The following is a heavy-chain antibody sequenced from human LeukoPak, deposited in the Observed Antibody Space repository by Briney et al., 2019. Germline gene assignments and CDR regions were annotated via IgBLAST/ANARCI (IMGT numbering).Heavy chain of an antibody. CDR1: GITISDAW. CDR3: VTPPD. V-gene: IGHV3-15*01. CDR2: IKSKSAGGTT. J-gene: IGHJ4*02. Sequence: GGSLRLSCEASGITISDAWMSWVRQAPGKGLEWVGRIKSKSAGGTTGHAAPVKGRFTISRDDSKNTLYLQMNSLTIEDTAVYYCVTPPDWGQGTLVTVSS. D-gene: IGHD5-18*01.